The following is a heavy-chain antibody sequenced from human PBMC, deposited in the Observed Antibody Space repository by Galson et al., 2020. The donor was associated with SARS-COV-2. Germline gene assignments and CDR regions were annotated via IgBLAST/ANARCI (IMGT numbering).Heavy chain of an antibody. V-gene: IGHV3-53*01. CDR3: ARVSHYDILTGLDGFDI. Sequence: GGSLRLSCAASGFTVSSNYMTWVRQAPGKGLEWVSASYRGGYTYYADSVKGRFTISRDNSKNTLYLQMNSLRAEDTAVYYCARVSHYDILTGLDGFDIWGQGTKVTVSS. J-gene: IGHJ3*02. CDR2: SYRGGYT. D-gene: IGHD3-9*01. CDR1: GFTVSSNY.